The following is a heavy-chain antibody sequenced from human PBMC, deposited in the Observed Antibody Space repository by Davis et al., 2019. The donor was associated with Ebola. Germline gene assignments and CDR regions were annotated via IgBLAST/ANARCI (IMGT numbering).Heavy chain of an antibody. D-gene: IGHD2-2*01. V-gene: IGHV4-39*01. CDR3: ARHCSSTSCPYYYGMDV. CDR1: GGSISSYY. Sequence: PSETLSLTCTVSGGSISSYYWSWIRQPPGKGLEWIGSIYYSGSTYYNPSLKSRVTISVDTSKNQFSLKLSSVTAADTAVYYCARHCSSTSCPYYYGMDVWGQGTTVTVSS. J-gene: IGHJ6*02. CDR2: IYYSGST.